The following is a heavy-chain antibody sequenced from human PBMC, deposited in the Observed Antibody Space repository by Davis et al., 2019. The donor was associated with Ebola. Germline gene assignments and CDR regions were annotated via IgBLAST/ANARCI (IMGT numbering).Heavy chain of an antibody. J-gene: IGHJ3*02. CDR3: ARVMRWLQFSAFDI. CDR1: GFTFSTYS. D-gene: IGHD5-24*01. Sequence: GGSLRLSCAASGFTFSTYSMSWVRQAPGKGLEWVSSISSDSDYIYYADSAKGRFTISRDNAKNSLYLQMNSLRAEDTAVYYCARVMRWLQFSAFDIWGQGTMVTVSS. V-gene: IGHV3-21*01. CDR2: ISSDSDYI.